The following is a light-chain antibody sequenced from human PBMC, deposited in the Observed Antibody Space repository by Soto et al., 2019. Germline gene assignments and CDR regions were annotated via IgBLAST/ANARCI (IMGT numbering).Light chain of an antibody. Sequence: EIVLTHSLATLSLSTRERATLSCRASQSVSSYLAWYQQRAGQAPRLLIYDASNRATGIPARFSGSVSGTDFTLTISSLEPEDFAVYYCQQRSNWRWLTFGGGTKVDIK. CDR3: QQRSNWRWLT. J-gene: IGKJ4*01. CDR2: DAS. CDR1: QSVSSY. V-gene: IGKV3-11*01.